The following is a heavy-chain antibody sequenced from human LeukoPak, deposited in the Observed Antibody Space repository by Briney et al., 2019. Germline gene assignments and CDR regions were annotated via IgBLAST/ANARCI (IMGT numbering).Heavy chain of an antibody. CDR3: ARVGVVVAANWFDP. V-gene: IGHV4-30-4*01. Sequence: SQTLSLTCTVSGGSISSGDYYWSWIRQPPGKGLEWLGYIYYSGSTYYNPSLKSRVTISVDTSKNQFSLKLSSVTAADTAVYYCARVGVVVAANWFDPWGQGTLVTVSS. J-gene: IGHJ5*02. CDR2: IYYSGST. CDR1: GGSISSGDYY. D-gene: IGHD2-15*01.